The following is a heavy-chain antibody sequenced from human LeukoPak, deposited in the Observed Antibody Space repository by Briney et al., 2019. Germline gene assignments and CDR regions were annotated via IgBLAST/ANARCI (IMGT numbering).Heavy chain of an antibody. CDR1: GGSIDSTNY. Sequence: SETLSLTCGVSGGSIDSTNYWSWVRQAPGKGLEWFGEIAHDGTRNYNPSLRSRVAMSFDRANNYFSLSLTAVTAAETAIYYCTRENRPFCPCAFWGRGVMVTVSS. CDR3: TRENRPFCPCAF. V-gene: IGHV4-4*02. CDR2: IAHDGTR. J-gene: IGHJ4*02. D-gene: IGHD2-21*01.